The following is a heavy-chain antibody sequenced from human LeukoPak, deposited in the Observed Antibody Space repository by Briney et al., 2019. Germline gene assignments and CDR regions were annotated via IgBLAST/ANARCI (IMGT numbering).Heavy chain of an antibody. J-gene: IGHJ4*02. CDR3: ASQNGYGDLDY. Sequence: LETLSLTCTVSGGSISSYYWSWIRQPPGKGLEWIGYIYYSGSTNYNPSLKSRVTISVDTSKNQFSLKLSSVTAADTAVYYCASQNGYGDLDYWGQGTLVTVSS. V-gene: IGHV4-59*01. CDR2: IYYSGST. D-gene: IGHD4-17*01. CDR1: GGSISSYY.